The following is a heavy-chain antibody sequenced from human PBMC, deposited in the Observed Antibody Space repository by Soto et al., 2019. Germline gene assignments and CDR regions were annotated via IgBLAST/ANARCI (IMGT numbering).Heavy chain of an antibody. CDR3: ARRYYDSSGYADAFDI. CDR2: IYHSGST. V-gene: IGHV4-30-2*01. Sequence: SLTCAVSGGSISSGGYSWSWIRQPPGKGLEWIGYIYHSGSTYYNPSLKSRVTISVDRSKNQFSLKLSSVTAADTAVYYCARRYYDSSGYADAFDIWGQGTMVTVSS. CDR1: GGSISSGGYS. J-gene: IGHJ3*02. D-gene: IGHD3-22*01.